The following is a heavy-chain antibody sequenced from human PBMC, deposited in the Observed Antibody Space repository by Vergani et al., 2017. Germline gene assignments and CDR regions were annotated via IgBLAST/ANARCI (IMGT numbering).Heavy chain of an antibody. J-gene: IGHJ5*02. CDR1: GASIRSSNHY. CDR3: ARHSXVEWLVKLGWIDP. Sequence: QLQLQESGPGLVKPSATLTLTCSVSGASIRSSNHYWGWIRQPPGKGLEWIGSIYYSWSTYHNPFLKSRVTISVDTSKNQFSLKLSSLTAADTAVYFCARHSXVEWLVKLGWIDPWGQGILVTVSS. CDR2: IYYSWST. D-gene: IGHD6-19*01. V-gene: IGHV4-39*01.